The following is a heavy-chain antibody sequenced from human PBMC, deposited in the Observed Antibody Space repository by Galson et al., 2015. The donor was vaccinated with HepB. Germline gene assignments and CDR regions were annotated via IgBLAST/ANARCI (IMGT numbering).Heavy chain of an antibody. CDR1: GFTFSGSA. CDR2: IRSKANSYAT. J-gene: IGHJ6*03. Sequence: SLRLSCAASGFTFSGSAMHWVRQASGKGLEWVGRIRSKANSYATAYAASVQGRFTISRDDSENTAYLQMNSLKTEDTAVYYCTFTVTTVTDYYYHMDVWGKGATVTVSS. D-gene: IGHD4-17*01. V-gene: IGHV3-73*01. CDR3: TFTVTTVTDYYYHMDV.